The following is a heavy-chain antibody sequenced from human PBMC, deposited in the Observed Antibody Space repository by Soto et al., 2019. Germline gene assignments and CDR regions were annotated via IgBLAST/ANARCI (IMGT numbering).Heavy chain of an antibody. CDR1: GGSISSYY. CDR2: IYYSGST. CDR3: ARDPASTVNWAFDI. D-gene: IGHD1-1*01. V-gene: IGHV4-59*01. Sequence: SETLSLTCTVSGGSISSYYWSWIRQPPGKGLEWIGYIYYSGSTNYNPSLKSRVTISVDTSKNQFSLKLSSVTAADTAVYYCARDPASTVNWAFDIWGQGTMVTVSS. J-gene: IGHJ3*02.